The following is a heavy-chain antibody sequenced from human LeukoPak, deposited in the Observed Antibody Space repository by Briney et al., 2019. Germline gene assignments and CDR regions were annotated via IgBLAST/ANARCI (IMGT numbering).Heavy chain of an antibody. CDR1: AITSSSYA. J-gene: IGHJ4*02. D-gene: IGHD6-19*01. CDR3: AKGVALASPYYFDY. CDR2: ISGGGSST. V-gene: IGHV3-23*01. Sequence: GGPVRHFCAATAITSSSYATSWVREVGGKGLVRVSPISGGGSSTYYVDSVKDRFTISRDNSKNTLYLQMNSLRVEATAVYYCAKGVALASPYYFDYWGQGTLVTVSS.